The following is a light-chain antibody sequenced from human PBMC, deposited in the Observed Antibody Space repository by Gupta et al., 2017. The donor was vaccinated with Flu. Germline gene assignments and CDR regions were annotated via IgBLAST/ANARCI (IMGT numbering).Light chain of an antibody. CDR3: QQRSNRPPYT. V-gene: IGKV3-11*01. CDR1: QSVSHY. CDR2: DAS. Sequence: ESATLSCRASQSVSHYLAWYQQKPGQAPRLLIYDASTRATGIPARFSGSGSGTDFTLTISSLESEDFAVYYCQQRSNRPPYTFGQGTKLQIK. J-gene: IGKJ2*01.